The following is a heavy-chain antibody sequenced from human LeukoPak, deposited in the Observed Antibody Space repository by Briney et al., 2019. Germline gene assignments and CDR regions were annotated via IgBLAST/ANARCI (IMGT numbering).Heavy chain of an antibody. CDR1: GFTFSSYT. CDR3: ARVFTPNLIFPRQKNAFDI. V-gene: IGHV3-30*04. J-gene: IGHJ3*02. D-gene: IGHD3-3*01. Sequence: GGSLRLSCAASGFTFSSYTMHWVRQAPGKGLEWVALISYDGSNKYYADSVKGRFTISRDTSKNTLYLQMNSLRAEDTAVYYCARVFTPNLIFPRQKNAFDIWGQGTMVTVSS. CDR2: ISYDGSNK.